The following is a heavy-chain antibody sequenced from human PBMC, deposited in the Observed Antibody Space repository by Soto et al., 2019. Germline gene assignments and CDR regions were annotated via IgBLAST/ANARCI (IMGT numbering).Heavy chain of an antibody. CDR3: AGRSGTQYRPGPTIFHYYYGMAV. CDR2: IIPIPGTT. CDR1: GGTLNTNA. Sequence: QVQLVQSGAEVKKPGSSVKVSCKASGGTLNTNAISWVRQAPGQGLEWMGGIIPIPGTTNYAQKFEGRVRITADESTNSVFMELTSLRSDDTAIYYCAGRSGTQYRPGPTIFHYYYGMAVWGQGTTVTVSS. D-gene: IGHD3-16*01. J-gene: IGHJ6*02. V-gene: IGHV1-69*01.